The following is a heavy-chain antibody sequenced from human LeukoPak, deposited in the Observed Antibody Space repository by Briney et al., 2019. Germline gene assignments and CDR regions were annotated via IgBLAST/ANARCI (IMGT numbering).Heavy chain of an antibody. CDR2: IYTSGST. Sequence: SETLSLTCTVSGGSISSYYWSWIRQPAGKGLEWIGRIYTSGSTNYNPSLKSRVTMSVDTSKNQFSLKLSSVTAADTAVYYCARDDQTSGSYYYFDYWGQGTLVTVSS. CDR3: ARDDQTSGSYYYFDY. J-gene: IGHJ4*02. D-gene: IGHD1-26*01. V-gene: IGHV4-4*07. CDR1: GGSISSYY.